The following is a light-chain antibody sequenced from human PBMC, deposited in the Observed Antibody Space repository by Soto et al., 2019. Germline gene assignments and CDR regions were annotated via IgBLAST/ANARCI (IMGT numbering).Light chain of an antibody. V-gene: IGKV3-11*01. J-gene: IGKJ5*01. Sequence: EIVLTQSPATLSLSPGETATLSCRASQSVLGYIGWYQQKHGQAPRPXIYADSNRDTGIRARFSGSGSGTEFTLTISSLEPEDFSVYYCQQRYDWPITFGQGTRLEIK. CDR2: ADS. CDR1: QSVLGY. CDR3: QQRYDWPIT.